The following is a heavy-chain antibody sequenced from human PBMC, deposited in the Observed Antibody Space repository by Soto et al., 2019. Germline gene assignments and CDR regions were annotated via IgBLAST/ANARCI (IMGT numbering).Heavy chain of an antibody. CDR1: GYSFTSYW. CDR3: ARSLERNYYYYYGMDV. CDR2: IYPGDSDT. J-gene: IGHJ6*02. V-gene: IGHV5-51*01. Sequence: GESLKISCKGSGYSFTSYWIGWVRQMPGKGLEWMGIIYPGDSDTRYSPSFQGQVTISADKSISTAYLQWGSLKASDTAMYYCARSLERNYYYYYGMDVWGQGTTVTV.